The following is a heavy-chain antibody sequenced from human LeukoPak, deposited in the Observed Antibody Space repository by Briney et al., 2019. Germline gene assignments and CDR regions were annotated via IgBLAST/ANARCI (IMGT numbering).Heavy chain of an antibody. Sequence: GGPLRLSCAASGFTFSSYWMSWVRQALGKGLEWVANIKQDGSEKYYVDSVKGRFTISRDNAKNSLYLQMNSLRAEDTAVYYCVIAVARFGAFDIWGQGTMVTVSS. J-gene: IGHJ3*02. CDR1: GFTFSSYW. V-gene: IGHV3-7*01. D-gene: IGHD6-19*01. CDR3: VIAVARFGAFDI. CDR2: IKQDGSEK.